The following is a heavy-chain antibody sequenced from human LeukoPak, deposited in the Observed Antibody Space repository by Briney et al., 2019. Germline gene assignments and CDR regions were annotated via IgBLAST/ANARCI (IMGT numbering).Heavy chain of an antibody. Sequence: GGSLRLSCAASRFTFVNYWMNWVRQAPGKGLEWVANVKQDGSKTYYVDSVKGRFTISRDNAQNSLYLQMNSLRAEDTAVYYCAGDISSSGGLEYWGQGTLVTVSS. V-gene: IGHV3-7*03. D-gene: IGHD6-6*01. CDR3: AGDISSSGGLEY. J-gene: IGHJ4*02. CDR1: RFTFVNYW. CDR2: VKQDGSKT.